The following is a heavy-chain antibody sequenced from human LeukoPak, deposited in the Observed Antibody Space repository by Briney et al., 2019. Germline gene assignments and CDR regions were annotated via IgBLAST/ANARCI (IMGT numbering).Heavy chain of an antibody. J-gene: IGHJ4*02. Sequence: GASVKVSCKASGYTFTGYYIHWVRQAPGQGLEWMGRINPNSGGTNYAQKFQGRVTMTRDTSISTAYMELSRLRSDDTAVYYCARDSASYDFWSGYQVQFDYWGQGTLVTVSS. V-gene: IGHV1-2*06. CDR3: ARDSASYDFWSGYQVQFDY. D-gene: IGHD3-3*01. CDR2: INPNSGGT. CDR1: GYTFTGYY.